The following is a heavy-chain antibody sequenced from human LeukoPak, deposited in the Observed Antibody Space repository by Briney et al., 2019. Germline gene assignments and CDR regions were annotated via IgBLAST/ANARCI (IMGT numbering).Heavy chain of an antibody. D-gene: IGHD1-26*01. Sequence: GGFLRLSCAASGFTFSSYAMSWVRQAPGKGLEWVSAMSGSGGSTYYADSVKGRFTIFRDNSKNTLYLQMNSLRAEDTAVYYCAKGDTTWELPHDYWGQGTLVTVSS. CDR3: AKGDTTWELPHDY. CDR1: GFTFSSYA. J-gene: IGHJ4*02. V-gene: IGHV3-23*01. CDR2: MSGSGGST.